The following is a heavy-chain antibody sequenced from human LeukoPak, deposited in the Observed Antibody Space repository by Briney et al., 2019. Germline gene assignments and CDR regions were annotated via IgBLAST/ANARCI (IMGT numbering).Heavy chain of an antibody. CDR3: ARRRYDASGYYPSRGRYFDY. J-gene: IGHJ4*02. CDR2: IFHSGST. CDR1: GGSVSSNNW. Sequence: MPSETLSLTCAVSGGSVSSNNWWSWVRQPPGKGLEWIGEIFHSGSTNYNPSLKSRVTISVDTSKNQFSLTLSSVTAADTAVYYCARRRYDASGYYPSRGRYFDYWGQGTLVTVSS. V-gene: IGHV4-4*02. D-gene: IGHD3-22*01.